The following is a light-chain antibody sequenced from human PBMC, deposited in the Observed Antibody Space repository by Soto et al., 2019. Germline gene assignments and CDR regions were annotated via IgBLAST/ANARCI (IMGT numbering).Light chain of an antibody. Sequence: DLQMTQSPYPLSASVGDRVTIACRASQSISSYLNWYQQKPGKAPKLLIYEASTLQTGVPSRFSGSGSGTDFTLTISSLQPEDFATYYCQQSYVTPFTFGQGTKLEIK. CDR1: QSISSY. V-gene: IGKV1-39*01. J-gene: IGKJ2*01. CDR3: QQSYVTPFT. CDR2: EAS.